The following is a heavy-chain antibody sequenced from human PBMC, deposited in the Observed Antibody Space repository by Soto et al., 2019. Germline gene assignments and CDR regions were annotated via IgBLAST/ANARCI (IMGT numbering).Heavy chain of an antibody. Sequence: QVQLQESGPGLVKPSETLSLTCTVSGGSVSSGSYYWSWIRQPPGKGLEWIGYISDIGSTNYNPSLKTRVTISVDTSKNQFSLKLTSVTAADTAVYYCARVPGDSSGSWHYFDYWGQGTLVTVSS. D-gene: IGHD3-22*01. CDR1: GGSVSSGSYY. CDR2: ISDIGST. CDR3: ARVPGDSSGSWHYFDY. J-gene: IGHJ4*02. V-gene: IGHV4-61*01.